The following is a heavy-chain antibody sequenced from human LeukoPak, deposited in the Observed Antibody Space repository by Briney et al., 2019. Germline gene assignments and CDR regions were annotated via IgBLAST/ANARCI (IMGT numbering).Heavy chain of an antibody. CDR1: GSTFSGYA. V-gene: IGHV3-23*01. CDR2: ISGSGGST. D-gene: IGHD5-12*01. CDR3: AKDLLDSGYDFDH. Sequence: PGGSLRLSCAASGSTFSGYAMSWVRQAPGKGLEWVSTISGSGGSTYHADSVKGRFTISRDNSKNTLYLQMNTLRADDTAVYYCAKDLLDSGYDFDHWGQGTLVTVSS. J-gene: IGHJ4*02.